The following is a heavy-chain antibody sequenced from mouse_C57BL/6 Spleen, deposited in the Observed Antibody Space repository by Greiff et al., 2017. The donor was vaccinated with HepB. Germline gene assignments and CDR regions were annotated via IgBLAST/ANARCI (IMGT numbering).Heavy chain of an antibody. Sequence: QSCKASGYTFTSYWMHWVKQRPGRGLEWIGRIDPNSGGTKYNEKFKSKATLTVDKPSSTAYMQLSSLTSEDSAVYYCARAGITTVVAPFDYWGQGTTLTVSS. CDR1: GYTFTSYW. D-gene: IGHD1-1*01. V-gene: IGHV1-72*01. CDR3: ARAGITTVVAPFDY. CDR2: IDPNSGGT. J-gene: IGHJ2*01.